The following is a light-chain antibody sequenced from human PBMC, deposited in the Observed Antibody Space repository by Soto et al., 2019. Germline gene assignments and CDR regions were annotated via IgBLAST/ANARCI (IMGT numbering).Light chain of an antibody. J-gene: IGKJ1*01. V-gene: IGKV1-6*01. CDR2: GAS. CDR1: QDISDD. CDR3: LQNHNYPRT. Sequence: ASQMTQSPSSLSASVGDRVPITCRASQDISDDVGWYQQTPGKAPKLLISGASRLQSGVPSRFSGSGSGAAFTLTITSLRPEDSATYYCLQNHNYPRTFGQGTKVDI.